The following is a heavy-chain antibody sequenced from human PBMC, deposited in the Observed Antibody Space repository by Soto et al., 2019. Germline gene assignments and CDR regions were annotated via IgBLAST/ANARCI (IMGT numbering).Heavy chain of an antibody. D-gene: IGHD1-1*01. CDR1: GGSVSSYY. Sequence: SETLSLTGTVSGGSVSSYYWSWIRQPAGKGLEWIGRIYTSGSTNYNPSLKSRVTMSVDTSKNQFSLKLSSVTAADTAVYYCARARNWNPYAFDIWGQGTMVTVSS. CDR3: ARARNWNPYAFDI. CDR2: IYTSGST. J-gene: IGHJ3*02. V-gene: IGHV4-4*07.